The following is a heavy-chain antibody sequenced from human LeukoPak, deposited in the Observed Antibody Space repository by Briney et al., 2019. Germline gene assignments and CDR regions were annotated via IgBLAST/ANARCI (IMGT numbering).Heavy chain of an antibody. Sequence: GGSLRLSCAASGFTFSSYAMSWVRQAPGKGLEWVSAISGSGGSTYYADSVKGRFTISRDNSKNTLYLQMNSLRAEDTAVYYCAREYCSGGSCYGGGLDYWGKGPLVTVSS. V-gene: IGHV3-23*01. CDR3: AREYCSGGSCYGGGLDY. J-gene: IGHJ4*02. D-gene: IGHD2-15*01. CDR2: ISGSGGST. CDR1: GFTFSSYA.